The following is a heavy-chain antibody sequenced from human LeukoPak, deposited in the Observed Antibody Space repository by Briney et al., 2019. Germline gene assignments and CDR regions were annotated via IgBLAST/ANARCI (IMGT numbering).Heavy chain of an antibody. CDR2: ISSSGSTI. J-gene: IGHJ4*02. V-gene: IGHV3-48*03. CDR1: GFTFSSYE. Sequence: GGSLRLSCAASGFTFSSYEMNWVRQAPGKGLEWVSYISSSGSTIYYADSVKGRFTISRDNAKKSLFLEMNSLRAEDTAVYYCARAGSSQWLVDLFDFWGQGTLVTVSS. CDR3: ARAGSSQWLVDLFDF. D-gene: IGHD6-19*01.